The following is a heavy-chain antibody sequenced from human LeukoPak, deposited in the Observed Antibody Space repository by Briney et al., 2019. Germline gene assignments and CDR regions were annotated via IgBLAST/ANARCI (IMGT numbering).Heavy chain of an antibody. Sequence: GGSLRLSCAASGVIFNQYWMSWVRQAPGKGLEWVANIKQDGSEKYYVDSVKGRFTISRDNAKNSLYLQMNSLRAEDTAVYYCAKDQAAPVDYFDYWGQGTLVTVSS. CDR1: GVIFNQYW. CDR2: IKQDGSEK. J-gene: IGHJ4*02. CDR3: AKDQAAPVDYFDY. D-gene: IGHD6-13*01. V-gene: IGHV3-7*03.